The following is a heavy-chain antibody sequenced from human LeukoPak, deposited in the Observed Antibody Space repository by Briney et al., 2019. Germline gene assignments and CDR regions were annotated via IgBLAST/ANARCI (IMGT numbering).Heavy chain of an antibody. CDR2: ISGSGDST. CDR3: AKAPFYYYYMDV. CDR1: GFTFNSYA. Sequence: GGSLRLSCVASGFTFNSYAMSWVRQAPGKGLEWVSSISGSGDSTYYADSVKGRFTISRDNSKNTLYLQMNSLRVEDTAVYYCAKAPFYYYYMDVWGKGTTVTVSS. V-gene: IGHV3-23*01. J-gene: IGHJ6*03.